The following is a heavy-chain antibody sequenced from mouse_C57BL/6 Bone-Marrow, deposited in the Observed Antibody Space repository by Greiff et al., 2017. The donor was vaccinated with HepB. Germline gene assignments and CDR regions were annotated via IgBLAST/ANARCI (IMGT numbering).Heavy chain of an antibody. D-gene: IGHD1-1*01. CDR2: IYPRSGNT. V-gene: IGHV1-81*01. Sequence: VQRVESGAELARPGASVKLSCKASGYTFTSYGISWVKQRTGQGLEWIGEIYPRSGNTYYNEKFKGKATLTADKSSSTAYMELRSLTSEDSAVYFCAKDGSSYWYFDVWGTGTTVTVSS. J-gene: IGHJ1*03. CDR1: GYTFTSYG. CDR3: AKDGSSYWYFDV.